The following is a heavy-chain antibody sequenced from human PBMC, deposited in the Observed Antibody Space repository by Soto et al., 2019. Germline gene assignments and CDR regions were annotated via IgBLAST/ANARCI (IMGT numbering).Heavy chain of an antibody. CDR1: GGSISSSSYY. Sequence: QLQLQESGPGLVKPSETLSLTCTVSGGSISSSSYYWGWIRQPPGKGLEWVGSIYYSGRTYYNPSLKSRVTISLDTSKNQFSLKLSSVTAADTAVYYCARPARITGRQRTTNDRLWYFDLWGRGTLVTVSS. V-gene: IGHV4-39*01. CDR2: IYYSGRT. D-gene: IGHD1-20*01. CDR3: ARPARITGRQRTTNDRLWYFDL. J-gene: IGHJ2*01.